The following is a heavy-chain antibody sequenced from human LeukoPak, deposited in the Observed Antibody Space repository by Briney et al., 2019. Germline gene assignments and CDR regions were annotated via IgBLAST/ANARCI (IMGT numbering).Heavy chain of an antibody. D-gene: IGHD3-3*01. Sequence: GGSLRLSCAASGITFSSYAMSWVRQAPGKGLEWVSAISRSGDSIYYADSVKGRFTISRDNAKNSLYLQMNSLRAEDTAVYYCARDRGVLRFLEWLLDYWGQGTLVTVSS. CDR3: ARDRGVLRFLEWLLDY. V-gene: IGHV3-23*01. CDR1: GITFSSYA. CDR2: ISRSGDSI. J-gene: IGHJ4*02.